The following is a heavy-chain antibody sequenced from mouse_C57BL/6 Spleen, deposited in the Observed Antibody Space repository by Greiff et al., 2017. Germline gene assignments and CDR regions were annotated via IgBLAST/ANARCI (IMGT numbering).Heavy chain of an antibody. V-gene: IGHV1-55*01. CDR1: GYTFTSYW. Sequence: QVQLQQSGAELVKPGASVKMSCKASGYTFTSYWITWVKQRPGQGLEWIGDIYPGSGSTNYNEKFKSKATLTVDTSSSTAYMQLSSLTSEDSAVYYCATYGSSSYYFDDWGQGTTLTVSS. CDR2: IYPGSGST. J-gene: IGHJ2*01. CDR3: ATYGSSSYYFDD. D-gene: IGHD1-1*01.